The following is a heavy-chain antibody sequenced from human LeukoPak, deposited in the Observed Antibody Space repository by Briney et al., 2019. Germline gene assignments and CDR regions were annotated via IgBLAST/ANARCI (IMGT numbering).Heavy chain of an antibody. Sequence: GESLKISCQGSAYSFTNYWIGWVRQMPGKGLEWMGIIYPGDSDIRYSPSFQGQVTISADKSISTAYLQWSSLKASDTAMYYCARQVGDYYDSSGYSLDWGQGTLVTVSS. CDR3: ARQVGDYYDSSGYSLD. D-gene: IGHD3-22*01. CDR1: AYSFTNYW. CDR2: IYPGDSDI. V-gene: IGHV5-51*01. J-gene: IGHJ4*02.